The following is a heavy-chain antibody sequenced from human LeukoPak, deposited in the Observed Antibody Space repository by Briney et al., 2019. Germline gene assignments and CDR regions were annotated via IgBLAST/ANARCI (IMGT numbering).Heavy chain of an antibody. CDR2: ISGSGGST. Sequence: GGSLRLSCAASGFTFSSYAMSWVRQAPGKGLEWVSAISGSGGSTYYADSVKGRFTISRDNSKNTLYLQMNSLRAEDTAVYYCAKDLTMIVVVIFVGFDYWGQGTLVTVSS. V-gene: IGHV3-23*01. D-gene: IGHD3-22*01. CDR1: GFTFSSYA. J-gene: IGHJ4*02. CDR3: AKDLTMIVVVIFVGFDY.